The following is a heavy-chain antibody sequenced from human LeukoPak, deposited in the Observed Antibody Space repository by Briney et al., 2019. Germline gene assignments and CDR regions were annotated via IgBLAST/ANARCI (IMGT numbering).Heavy chain of an antibody. CDR3: ATPAAGPDAEYSLY. CDR2: IDFTSRYI. D-gene: IGHD6-13*01. CDR1: GFTFSSYS. Sequence: GGSLRLSCAASGFTFSSYSMNWVRQAPGKGLEWVSSIDFTSRYIYNADSVKGRFTTSRDNAKNSLDLQMNSLKVEDTAVYYCATPAAGPDAEYSLYWGQGTLVIVSS. V-gene: IGHV3-21*01. J-gene: IGHJ1*01.